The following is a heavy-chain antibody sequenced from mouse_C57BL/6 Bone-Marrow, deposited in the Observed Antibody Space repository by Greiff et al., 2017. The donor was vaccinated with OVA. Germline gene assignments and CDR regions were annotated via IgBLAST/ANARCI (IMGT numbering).Heavy chain of an antibody. J-gene: IGHJ4*01. CDR1: GFTFSDYG. D-gene: IGHD2-1*01. V-gene: IGHV5-17*01. CDR2: ISSGSSTI. CDR3: ARPGYYGNAMDY. Sequence: VKLVESGGGLVKPGGSLKLSCAASGFTFSDYGMHWVRQAPEKGLEWVAYISSGSSTIYYADTVKGRFTISRDNAKNTLFLQMTSLRSEDTAMYYCARPGYYGNAMDYWGQGTSVTVSS.